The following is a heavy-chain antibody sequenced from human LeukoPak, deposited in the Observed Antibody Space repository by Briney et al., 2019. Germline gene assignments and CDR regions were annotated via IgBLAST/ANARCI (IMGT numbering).Heavy chain of an antibody. V-gene: IGHV3-23*01. CDR1: GFTITTYA. J-gene: IGHJ4*02. Sequence: PGGSLRLSCAASGFTITTYAVNWVRHAPGKGLEWVSGIGGGGTEYYADSVKGRFIISSDSSQNFVHLHMNSLTVEDTAVFYCARAQGALGYWGQGPLVTVSS. D-gene: IGHD1-26*01. CDR2: IGGGGTE. CDR3: ARAQGALGY.